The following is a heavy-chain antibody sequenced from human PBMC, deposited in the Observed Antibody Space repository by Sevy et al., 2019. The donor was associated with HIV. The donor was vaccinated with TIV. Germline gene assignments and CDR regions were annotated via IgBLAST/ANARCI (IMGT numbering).Heavy chain of an antibody. CDR1: GGSISSYY. D-gene: IGHD3-10*01. CDR3: ARVDRRHYYGSGSHPGRLRLAFDP. J-gene: IGHJ5*02. CDR2: IYYSGST. V-gene: IGHV4-59*13. Sequence: SETLSLTCTVSGGSISSYYWSWIRQPPGKGLEWIGYIYYSGSTNYNPSLKSRVTISVDTSKNQFSLKLSSVTAADTAVYYCARVDRRHYYGSGSHPGRLRLAFDPWGQGTLVTVSS.